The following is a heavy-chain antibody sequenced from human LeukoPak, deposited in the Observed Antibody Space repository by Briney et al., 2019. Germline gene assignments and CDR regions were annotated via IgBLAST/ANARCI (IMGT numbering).Heavy chain of an antibody. CDR3: AREKGSGRRGAFDP. Sequence: GASVKVSCKASGYTFTSFDINWVRQATGQGPEWMGWMNPNSGNTGYAQKFQGRVTMTRNTSITTAYMELSSLRSEDTAVYYCAREKGSGRRGAFDPWGQGTLVTVSS. V-gene: IGHV1-8*01. CDR1: GYTFTSFD. D-gene: IGHD3-10*01. J-gene: IGHJ5*02. CDR2: MNPNSGNT.